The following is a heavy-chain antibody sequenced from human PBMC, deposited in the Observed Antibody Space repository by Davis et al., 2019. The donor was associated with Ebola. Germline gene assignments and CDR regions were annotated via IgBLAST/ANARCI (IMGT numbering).Heavy chain of an antibody. J-gene: IGHJ4*02. CDR1: GFTFNNFA. CDR2: ITGSGGDA. D-gene: IGHD5-18*01. Sequence: PGGSLRLSCAASGFTFNNFAMSWVRLAPGKGLEWVSLITGSGGDAYFADSVKGRFTVSRDNSKNTLYLQMSSLKAEDTAIYYCAVSEWLQPSYYFDYWGQGTMVTVSS. V-gene: IGHV3-23*01. CDR3: AVSEWLQPSYYFDY.